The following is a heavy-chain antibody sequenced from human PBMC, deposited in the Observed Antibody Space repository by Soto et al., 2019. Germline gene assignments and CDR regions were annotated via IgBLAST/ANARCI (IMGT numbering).Heavy chain of an antibody. CDR1: GGSISSYY. D-gene: IGHD6-19*01. V-gene: IGHV4-59*01. CDR2: IYYSGST. J-gene: IGHJ4*02. Sequence: PSETLSLTCTVSGGSISSYYWSWIRQPPGKGLEWIGYIYYSGSTNYNPSLKGRVTISVDTSKNQFSLKLSSVTAADTAVYYCASSVGSGWYYFDYWGQGTLVTVSS. CDR3: ASSVGSGWYYFDY.